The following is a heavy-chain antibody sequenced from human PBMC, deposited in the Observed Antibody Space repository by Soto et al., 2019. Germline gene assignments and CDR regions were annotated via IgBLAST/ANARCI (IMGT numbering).Heavy chain of an antibody. J-gene: IGHJ4*02. Sequence: QVQLVESGGGVVQPGRSLRLSCAASGFTFSSYAMHWVRQAPGKGLEWVAVISYDGSNKYYADSVKGRFTISRDNSKNTLYLQMNSLRAEDTAVYYCARDRSPSGGATTFDYWGQGTLVTVSS. CDR3: ARDRSPSGGATTFDY. CDR1: GFTFSSYA. D-gene: IGHD1-26*01. V-gene: IGHV3-30-3*01. CDR2: ISYDGSNK.